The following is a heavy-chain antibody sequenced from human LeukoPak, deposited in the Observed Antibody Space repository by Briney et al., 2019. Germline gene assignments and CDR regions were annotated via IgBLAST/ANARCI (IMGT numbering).Heavy chain of an antibody. CDR1: GGSFSGYY. V-gene: IGHV4-59*08. J-gene: IGHJ6*03. CDR3: ARLGVVVPAAMDYYYYMDV. CDR2: IYYSGST. D-gene: IGHD2-2*01. Sequence: SETLSLTCAVYGGSFSGYYWSWIRQPPGKGLEWIGYIYYSGSTNYNPSLKSRVTISVDTSKNQFSLKLSSVTAADTAVYYCARLGVVVPAAMDYYYYMDVWGKGTTVTVSS.